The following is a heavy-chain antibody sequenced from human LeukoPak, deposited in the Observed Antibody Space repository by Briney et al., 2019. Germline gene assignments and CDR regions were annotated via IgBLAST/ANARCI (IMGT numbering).Heavy chain of an antibody. CDR2: IYSGGST. Sequence: HAGGSLRLSCAASGFTVSSNYMSWVRQAPGKGLEWVSVIYSGGSTYYADSVKGRFTISRDNSKNTLYLQMNSLRAEDTAVYYCARDGHSYGQDYWGQGTLVTVSS. CDR3: ARDGHSYGQDY. CDR1: GFTVSSNY. V-gene: IGHV3-53*01. D-gene: IGHD5-18*01. J-gene: IGHJ4*02.